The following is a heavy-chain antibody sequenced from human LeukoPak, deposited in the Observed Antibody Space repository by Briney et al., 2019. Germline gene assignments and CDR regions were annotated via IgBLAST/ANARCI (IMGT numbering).Heavy chain of an antibody. CDR3: ARDSGRNNFDY. D-gene: IGHD1-26*01. CDR1: GFTFSSYS. Sequence: GGSLRLSCAASGFTFSSYSMNWVRQAPGKGLEWVSSISSSSSYIYYADSVKGRFTISRDNAENSLYLQMNSLRAEDTAVYYCARDSGRNNFDYWGQGTLVTVSS. J-gene: IGHJ4*02. CDR2: ISSSSSYI. V-gene: IGHV3-21*01.